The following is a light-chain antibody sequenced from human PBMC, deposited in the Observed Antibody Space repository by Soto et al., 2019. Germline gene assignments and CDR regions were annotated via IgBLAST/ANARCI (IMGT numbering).Light chain of an antibody. V-gene: IGLV1-44*01. CDR3: AAWDDSLNGVV. J-gene: IGLJ2*01. CDR1: SSNIGSNT. CDR2: SNN. Sequence: QSVLTQPPSASGTSGQRVTISCSGSSSNIGSNTVNWYQQLPGTAPKLLIYSNNQRPSGVPDRFSGSKSGTSASLAISGLQSEDEADYYCAAWDDSLNGVVFGGGTKVTVL.